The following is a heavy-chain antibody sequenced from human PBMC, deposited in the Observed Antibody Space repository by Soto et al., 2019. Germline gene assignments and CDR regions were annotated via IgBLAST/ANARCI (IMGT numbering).Heavy chain of an antibody. CDR2: ISAYNGNT. Sequence: ASVKVSCKASGYTFTSYGISWVRQAPGQGLEWMGWISAYNGNTNYAQKLQGRVTMTTDTSTSTAYMELRSLRSDDTAVYYCARESPPPYDFWSGYFHPNETIGMDVWGQGTTVTVSS. CDR1: GYTFTSYG. CDR3: ARESPPPYDFWSGYFHPNETIGMDV. J-gene: IGHJ6*02. D-gene: IGHD3-3*01. V-gene: IGHV1-18*01.